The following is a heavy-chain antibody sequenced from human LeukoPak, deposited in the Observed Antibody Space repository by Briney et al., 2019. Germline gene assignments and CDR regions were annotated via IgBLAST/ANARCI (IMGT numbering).Heavy chain of an antibody. J-gene: IGHJ5*02. CDR1: GGSVSSSSYY. CDR3: ARRFDSGGP. Sequence: SETLSLTCTVSGGSVSSSSYYWGWIRQPPGKGLEWIGSIYYSGSTYYNPSLKSRVTISVDTSKNQFSLKLSSVTAADTAVYYCARRFDSGGPWGQGTLVTVSS. D-gene: IGHD3-22*01. CDR2: IYYSGST. V-gene: IGHV4-39*01.